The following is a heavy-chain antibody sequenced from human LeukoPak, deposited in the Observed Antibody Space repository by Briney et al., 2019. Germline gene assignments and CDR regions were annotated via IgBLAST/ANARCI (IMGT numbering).Heavy chain of an antibody. CDR1: GFTFSSYA. D-gene: IGHD1-26*01. CDR2: ISGSGGST. CDR3: AKGGGIHVPVCYYYYMDV. J-gene: IGHJ6*03. Sequence: PGGSLRLSCAASGFTFSSYAMSWVRQAPGKGLEWVSAISGSGGSTYYADSVKGRFTISRDNSKNTLYLQMNSLRAEDTAVYYCAKGGGIHVPVCYYYYMDVWGKGTTVTVSS. V-gene: IGHV3-23*01.